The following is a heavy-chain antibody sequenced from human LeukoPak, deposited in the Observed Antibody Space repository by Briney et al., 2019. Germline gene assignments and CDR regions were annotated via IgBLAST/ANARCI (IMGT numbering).Heavy chain of an antibody. Sequence: GESLKTPRNGPGYSFPSYWLDRVRQIPGKGPGGMGIHYPDDSDPIYSPSFQGQVTISADKSISSAYLQWSSLKASDTAMYYCARGRSYNRNDECESFDYWGQGTLVTVSS. V-gene: IGHV5-51*01. CDR3: ARGRSYNRNDECESFDY. D-gene: IGHD1-20*01. J-gene: IGHJ4*02. CDR2: HYPDDSDP. CDR1: GYSFPSYW.